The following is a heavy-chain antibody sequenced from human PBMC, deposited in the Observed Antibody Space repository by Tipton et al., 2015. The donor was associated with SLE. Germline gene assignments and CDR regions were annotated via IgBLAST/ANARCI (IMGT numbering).Heavy chain of an antibody. D-gene: IGHD2-8*02. J-gene: IGHJ4*02. V-gene: IGHV3-7*03. CDR2: IKPDGSEK. Sequence: GSLRLSCAASGFTFSRCAMSWVRQAPGKGLEWVANIKPDGSEKSYADSVKGRFTISRDNAKNSLYLQMNSLRAEDTAVYYCARFQTWSLDYWGQGTLVTVSS. CDR3: ARFQTWSLDY. CDR1: GFTFSRCA.